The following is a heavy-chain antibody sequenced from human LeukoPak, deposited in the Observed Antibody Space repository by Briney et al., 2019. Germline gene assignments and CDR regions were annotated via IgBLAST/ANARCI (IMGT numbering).Heavy chain of an antibody. CDR2: IYYSGST. J-gene: IGHJ4*02. V-gene: IGHV4-30-4*01. CDR3: ARAGEYSDILTGYSRYFDY. CDR1: GGSISSGDYY. Sequence: SETLSLTCTVSGGSISSGDYYWSWIRQPPGKGLEWIGYIYYSGSTYYNPSLKSRVTISLDTSKNQFSLKLSSVAAADTAVYYCARAGEYSDILTGYSRYFDYWGQGTLVTVSS. D-gene: IGHD3-9*01.